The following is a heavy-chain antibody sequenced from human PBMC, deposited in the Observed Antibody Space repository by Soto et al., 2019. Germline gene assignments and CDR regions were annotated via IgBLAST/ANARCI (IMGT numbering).Heavy chain of an antibody. J-gene: IGHJ5*02. CDR3: AKENYGDYAMGWFDP. Sequence: QVQLVESGGGVVQPGRSLRLSCAASGFTFSSYGMHWVRQAPGKGLEWVAVISYDGSNKYYADSVKGRFTISRDNSKNTLYLQMNSLRAEDTAVYYCAKENYGDYAMGWFDPWGRGTLVTVSS. CDR1: GFTFSSYG. V-gene: IGHV3-30*18. D-gene: IGHD4-17*01. CDR2: ISYDGSNK.